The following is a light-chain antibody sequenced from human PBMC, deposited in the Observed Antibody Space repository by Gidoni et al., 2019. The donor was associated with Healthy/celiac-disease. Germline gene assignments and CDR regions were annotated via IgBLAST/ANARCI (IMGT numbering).Light chain of an antibody. CDR1: QSVLYSSNNKNY. V-gene: IGKV4-1*01. CDR3: QQYYGIPLT. J-gene: IGKJ1*01. Sequence: DIVMTQSPDSLAVSRGERATINCKSSQSVLYSSNNKNYLAWYHQKPGQSPKLLIYWASTRESGVPDRFSGSGSGTDFTRTISSLQAEDVAVYYCQQYYGIPLTFGQGTKVEIK. CDR2: WAS.